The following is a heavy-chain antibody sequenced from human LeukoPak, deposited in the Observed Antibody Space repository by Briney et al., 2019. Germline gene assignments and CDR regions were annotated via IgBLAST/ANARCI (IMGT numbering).Heavy chain of an antibody. CDR2: ISAYNGNT. Sequence: ASVKVSCKASGYTFTSYGISWVRQAPGQGLGLIGLISAYNGNTNYAQKLQGRVTMTTDTSTSTAYMELRSLRSDDTAVYYCAREGGYCSSTSCYPDYWGQGTLVTVSS. CDR3: AREGGYCSSTSCYPDY. J-gene: IGHJ4*02. V-gene: IGHV1-18*01. D-gene: IGHD2-2*01. CDR1: GYTFTSYG.